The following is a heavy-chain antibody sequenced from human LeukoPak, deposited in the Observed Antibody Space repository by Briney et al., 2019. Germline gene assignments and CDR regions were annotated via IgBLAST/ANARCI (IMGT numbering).Heavy chain of an antibody. J-gene: IGHJ2*01. V-gene: IGHV1-46*01. CDR2: INPSGGST. Sequence: ASVKVSCKASGYTFTSYYMHWVRQAPGQGLEWMGIINPSGGSTSYAQKFQGRVTMTRDMSTSTVYMELSSLRSEDTAVHYCARCRLLDWYFDLWGRGTLVTVSS. CDR3: ARCRLLDWYFDL. CDR1: GYTFTSYY. D-gene: IGHD2-21*01.